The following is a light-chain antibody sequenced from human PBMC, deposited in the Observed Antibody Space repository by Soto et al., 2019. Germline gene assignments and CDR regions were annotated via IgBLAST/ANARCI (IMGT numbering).Light chain of an antibody. Sequence: SALTQPRSVSGSPGQSVTIYCNGTSSDVGGYNYVSWYQQHPGKAPKLMIYDVSKRPSGVPDRFSGSKSGNTASLTISGLQAEDEADYYCCSYAGSYTLFGGGTKLTVL. CDR1: SSDVGGYNY. J-gene: IGLJ2*01. V-gene: IGLV2-11*01. CDR3: CSYAGSYTL. CDR2: DVS.